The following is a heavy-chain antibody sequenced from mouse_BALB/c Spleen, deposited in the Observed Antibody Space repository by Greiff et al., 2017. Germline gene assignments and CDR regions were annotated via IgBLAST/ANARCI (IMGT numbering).Heavy chain of an antibody. V-gene: IGHV1-7*01. CDR2: INPITGYT. CDR3: ATLYSPFAY. CDR1: GYTFTSYW. J-gene: IGHJ3*01. Sequence: QVQLQQSGAELAKPGASVKMSCKASGYTFTSYWMHWVKQRPGQGLEWIGYINPITGYTEYNQKFKDKATLTADKSSSTAYMQLSSLTSEDSAVYYCATLYSPFAYWGQGTLVTVSA. D-gene: IGHD1-1*01.